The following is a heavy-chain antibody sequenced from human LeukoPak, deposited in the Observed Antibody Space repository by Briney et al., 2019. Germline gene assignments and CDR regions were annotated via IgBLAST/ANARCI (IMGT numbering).Heavy chain of an antibody. CDR3: ARDLTTVTTERPLTG. Sequence: GGSLRLSCAASGFTFSSYSMNWVRQAPGKGLEWVSSISSSSSYIYYADSVKGRFTISRDNAKNSLYLQMNSLKAEDTAVYYCARDLTTVTTERPLTGWGQGTLVTVSS. J-gene: IGHJ4*02. CDR1: GFTFSSYS. D-gene: IGHD4-17*01. CDR2: ISSSSSYI. V-gene: IGHV3-21*01.